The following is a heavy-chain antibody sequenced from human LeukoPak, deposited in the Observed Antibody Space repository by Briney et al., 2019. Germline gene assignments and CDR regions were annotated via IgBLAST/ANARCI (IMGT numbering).Heavy chain of an antibody. V-gene: IGHV4-59*01. Sequence: PSETLSLTCTVSRSSMSGYYWSWIRQLPGKGLEWIGYTFDSETTDYNPSLKSRVIISVDTSKNQVSLKLNSVTAADTAIYYCARGSVTPDAGYWGPGTLVTVSS. J-gene: IGHJ4*02. CDR2: TFDSETT. D-gene: IGHD4-17*01. CDR3: ARGSVTPDAGY. CDR1: RSSMSGYY.